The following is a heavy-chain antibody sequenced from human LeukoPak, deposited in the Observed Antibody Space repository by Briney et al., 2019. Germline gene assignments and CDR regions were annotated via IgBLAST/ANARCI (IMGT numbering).Heavy chain of an antibody. Sequence: GGSLRLSCAASGFTVSSNYMRWVRQAPGKGLEWVSVIYSGGSTYYADSVKGRFTISRDNSKNTLYLQMNSLRAEDTAVYYCARGTDLPYYYYGMDVWGQGTTVTVSS. J-gene: IGHJ6*02. CDR3: ARGTDLPYYYYGMDV. CDR2: IYSGGST. CDR1: GFTVSSNY. V-gene: IGHV3-53*01.